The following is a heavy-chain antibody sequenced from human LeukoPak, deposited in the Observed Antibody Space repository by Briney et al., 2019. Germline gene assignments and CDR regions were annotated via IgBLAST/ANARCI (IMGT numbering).Heavy chain of an antibody. V-gene: IGHV4-59*01. CDR2: IYYSGST. CDR3: AREGRYCSSTSCSKSFDY. D-gene: IGHD2-2*01. Sequence: SETLSLTCTVSGGSISSYYWSWIRQPPGKGLEWIGCIYYSGSTNYNPSLKSRVTISVDTSKNQFSLKLSSVTAADTAVYYCAREGRYCSSTSCSKSFDYWGQGTLVTVSS. CDR1: GGSISSYY. J-gene: IGHJ4*02.